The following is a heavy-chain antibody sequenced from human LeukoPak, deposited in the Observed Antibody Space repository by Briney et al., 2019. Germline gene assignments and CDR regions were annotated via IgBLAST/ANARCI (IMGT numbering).Heavy chain of an antibody. J-gene: IGHJ5*02. V-gene: IGHV3-23*01. Sequence: GGSLRLSCAASGFTFSSYAMSWVRPAPGQGLEWVSGTSVSGGSTYYEYSVKGRFTISRGNSKNTLYLQMNSLKAEDPADYYCAKASEKWNYENWFDPWLQGTLVGV. CDR3: AKASEKWNYENWFDP. CDR2: TSVSGGST. CDR1: GFTFSSYA. D-gene: IGHD1-7*01.